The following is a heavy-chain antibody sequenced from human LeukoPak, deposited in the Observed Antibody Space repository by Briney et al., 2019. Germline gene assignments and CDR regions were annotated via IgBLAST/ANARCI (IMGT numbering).Heavy chain of an antibody. D-gene: IGHD1-26*01. J-gene: IGHJ6*03. CDR2: IYPGDSDT. V-gene: IGHV5-51*01. Sequence: GESLKISCKGSGYSFTSYWIGWVRQMPGKGLEWMGIIYPGDSDTRYSPSFQGQVTISADKSISTAYLQWSSLKASDTAMYYCARHVVLSRYSVSYQPHYYYYYYMDVWGKGTTVTVSS. CDR1: GYSFTSYW. CDR3: ARHVVLSRYSVSYQPHYYYYYYMDV.